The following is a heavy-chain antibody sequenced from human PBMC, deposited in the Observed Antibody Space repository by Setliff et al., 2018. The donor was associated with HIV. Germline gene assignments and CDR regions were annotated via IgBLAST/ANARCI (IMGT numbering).Heavy chain of an antibody. V-gene: IGHV1-69*13. CDR1: GDTFNSYA. CDR3: AKGGYYDSTGYYNYYLYYLDE. J-gene: IGHJ6*03. D-gene: IGHD3-22*01. CDR2: VIPIFGTA. Sequence: SVKVSCKASGDTFNSYAISWVRQAPGQGLEWMGGVIPIFGTANYAQKFQGRVTITADESTSTAYMELSSLRSEDTAVYYCAKGGYYDSTGYYNYYLYYLDEWGKGTTVTVSS.